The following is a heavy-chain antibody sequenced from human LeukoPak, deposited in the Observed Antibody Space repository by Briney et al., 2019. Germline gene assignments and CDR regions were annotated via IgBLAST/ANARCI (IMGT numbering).Heavy chain of an antibody. J-gene: IGHJ4*02. CDR1: GFPFLVYS. Sequence: GGPLSLPCRASGFPFLVYSKMGVPEVRGKGVEWIAYIGIDSRNTKYADSVRGRFTISADKTKNSLYLRMNSLRVDDTAVYYCARDHNYAFDNWGQGTLVSVAS. CDR3: ARDHNYAFDN. CDR2: IGIDSRNT. D-gene: IGHD1-1*01. V-gene: IGHV3-48*01.